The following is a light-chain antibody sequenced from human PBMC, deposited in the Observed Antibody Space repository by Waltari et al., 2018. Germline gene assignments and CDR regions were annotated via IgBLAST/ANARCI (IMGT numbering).Light chain of an antibody. J-gene: IGLJ2*01. CDR2: QDR. V-gene: IGLV3-1*01. Sequence: SYELTQPPSVSVSPGQTAIITFSGNNLGDKYVYWYQQKAGQSPVMIIYQDRERPSGVPAECSCSNSVNTATLTISGTQAMDDADYYCQAWDSHSVIFGGGTKLTVL. CDR3: QAWDSHSVI. CDR1: NLGDKY.